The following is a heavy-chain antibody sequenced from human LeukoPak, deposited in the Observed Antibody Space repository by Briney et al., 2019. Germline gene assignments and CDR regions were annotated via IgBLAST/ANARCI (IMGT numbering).Heavy chain of an antibody. V-gene: IGHV4-59*12. J-gene: IGHJ4*02. CDR1: GGSISSYY. D-gene: IGHD6-13*01. CDR2: IYYSGST. CDR3: ARVSWYYYNTLDY. Sequence: PSETLSLTCTVSGGSISSYYWSWIRQPPGKGLEWIGYIYYSGSTNYNPSLKSRVTISVDTSKNQFSLKLSSVTAADTAVYYCARVSWYYYNTLDYWGQGTLVTVSS.